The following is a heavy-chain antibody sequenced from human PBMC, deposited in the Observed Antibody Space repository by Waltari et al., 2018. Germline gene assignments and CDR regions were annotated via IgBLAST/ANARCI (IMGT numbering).Heavy chain of an antibody. D-gene: IGHD4-17*01. V-gene: IGHV4-61*02. J-gene: IGHJ4*02. CDR1: GGSIRSGSYY. CDR2: IYTSGST. Sequence: QVQLQESGPGLVKPSQTLSLTCTVPGGSIRSGSYYWSWIRQPAGKGLEWIGRIYTSGSTNYNPSLKSRVTISVDTSKNQFSLKLSSVTAADTAVYYCARGLRWGQGTLVTVSS. CDR3: ARGLR.